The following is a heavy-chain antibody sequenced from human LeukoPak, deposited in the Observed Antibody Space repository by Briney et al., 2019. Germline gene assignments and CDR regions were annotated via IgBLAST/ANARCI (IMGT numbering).Heavy chain of an antibody. J-gene: IGHJ4*02. D-gene: IGHD2-2*01. CDR3: AKDIERYCSSTSCYAPDY. Sequence: GGSLRLSCAASGFTFDDYTMHWVRQAPGKGLEWVSLISWDGGSTYYADSVKGRFTISRDNSKNSLYLQMNSLTTEDTALYYCAKDIERYCSSTSCYAPDYWGQGTLVTVSS. V-gene: IGHV3-43*01. CDR2: ISWDGGST. CDR1: GFTFDDYT.